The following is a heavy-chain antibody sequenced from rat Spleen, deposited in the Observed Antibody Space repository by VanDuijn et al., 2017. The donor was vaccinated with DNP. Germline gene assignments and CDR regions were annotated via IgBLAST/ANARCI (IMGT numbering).Heavy chain of an antibody. J-gene: IGHJ2*01. D-gene: IGHD1-1*01. V-gene: IGHV3-1*01. CDR1: GYSITSNY. CDR3: ARPDYYSGEDFDY. CDR2: ISYSGST. Sequence: VQLQESGPGLVRPSQSLSLTCSVTGYSITSNYWGWIRKFPGNKMEWIGHISYSGSTSYNPSLKSRISITRDTSNNQFFLHLNSVTTEDTATYYWARPDYYSGEDFDYWGQGVMVTVSS.